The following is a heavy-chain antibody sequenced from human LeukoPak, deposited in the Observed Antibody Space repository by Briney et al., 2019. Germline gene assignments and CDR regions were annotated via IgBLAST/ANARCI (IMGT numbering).Heavy chain of an antibody. CDR1: GYTLTELS. Sequence: EASVKVSCKVSGYTLTELSMHWVRQAPGKRLEWMGGFDPEDGETIYAQKFQGRVTMTEDTSTDTAYMELSSLRSEDTAVYYCATRQPGTYYFDYWGQGTLVTVSS. J-gene: IGHJ4*02. D-gene: IGHD6-13*01. CDR2: FDPEDGET. CDR3: ATRQPGTYYFDY. V-gene: IGHV1-24*01.